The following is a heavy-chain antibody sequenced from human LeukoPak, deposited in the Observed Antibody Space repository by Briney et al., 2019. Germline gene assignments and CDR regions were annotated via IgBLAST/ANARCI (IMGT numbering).Heavy chain of an antibody. V-gene: IGHV3-21*01. Sequence: GGSLRLSCAASGFTFSSYSMNWVRQAPGKGLEWVSSISSSSSYIYYADSVKGRFTISRDNAKNSLYLQMNSLRAEDTAVYYCARERMTDCSSTSCYIAFFDYWGQGTLVTVSS. CDR1: GFTFSSYS. J-gene: IGHJ4*02. D-gene: IGHD2-2*02. CDR2: ISSSSSYI. CDR3: ARERMTDCSSTSCYIAFFDY.